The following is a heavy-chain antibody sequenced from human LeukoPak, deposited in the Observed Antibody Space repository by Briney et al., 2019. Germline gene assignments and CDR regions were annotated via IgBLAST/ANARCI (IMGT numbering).Heavy chain of an antibody. D-gene: IGHD4-17*01. J-gene: IGHJ4*02. CDR2: IYHSGST. CDR3: ASEDSTVTTSYYFDY. Sequence: TSETLSLTCAVSGGSISSGGYSWSWIRQPPGKGLEWIGYIYHSGSTYYNPSLKSRVTISVDRSKNQFSLKLSSVTAADTAVYYCASEDSTVTTSYYFDYWGQGTLVTVSS. V-gene: IGHV4-30-2*01. CDR1: GGSISSGGYS.